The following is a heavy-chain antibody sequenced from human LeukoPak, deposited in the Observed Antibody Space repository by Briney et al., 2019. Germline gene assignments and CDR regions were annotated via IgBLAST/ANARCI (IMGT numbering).Heavy chain of an antibody. CDR1: GFTFSIYS. J-gene: IGHJ4*02. CDR3: AREYFYDSSYFFDF. V-gene: IGHV3-48*02. D-gene: IGHD3-22*01. Sequence: GSLRLSCAASGFTFSIYSMNWVRQAPGKGLEWVSYISSSSSTIYYADSVKGRFTISRDNAKNSLYLQMNSLRDEDTAVYYCAREYFYDSSYFFDFWGQGTLVTVSS. CDR2: ISSSSSTI.